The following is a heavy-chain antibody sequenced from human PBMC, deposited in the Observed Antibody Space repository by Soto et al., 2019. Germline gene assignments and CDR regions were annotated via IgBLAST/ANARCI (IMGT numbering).Heavy chain of an antibody. D-gene: IGHD3-16*01. V-gene: IGHV3-74*01. J-gene: IGHJ6*02. CDR2: INSAGRST. Sequence: PGGSLRLSSAASGFTLSSYWMHLVRHAPGKGLVWVSRINSAGRSTRYADSVKGRFTISRVNAKNTLYLQMNSLRAEDTAVYYCARDGDYYYGMDAWGQGTTVTVSS. CDR1: GFTLSSYW. CDR3: ARDGDYYYGMDA.